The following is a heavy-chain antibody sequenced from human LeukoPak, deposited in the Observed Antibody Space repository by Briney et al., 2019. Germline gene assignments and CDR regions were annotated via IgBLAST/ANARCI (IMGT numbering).Heavy chain of an antibody. J-gene: IGHJ4*02. Sequence: PSETLSLTCTVSGGSISSGSYYWSWIRQPAGTGLEWIGHIYTSGSTNYNPSLKSRVTISVDTSKNQFSLKLSSVTAADTAVYYCARARGTSRDPDYWGQGTLVTVSS. D-gene: IGHD2-2*01. CDR1: GGSISSGSYY. CDR2: IYTSGST. V-gene: IGHV4-61*09. CDR3: ARARGTSRDPDY.